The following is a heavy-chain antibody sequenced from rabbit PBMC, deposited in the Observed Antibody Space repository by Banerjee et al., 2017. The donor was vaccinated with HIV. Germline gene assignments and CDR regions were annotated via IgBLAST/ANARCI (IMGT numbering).Heavy chain of an antibody. CDR2: IYTGSGTI. J-gene: IGHJ3*01. CDR1: GFTISSYYY. V-gene: IGHV1S40*01. Sequence: QSLEESGGGLVQPEGSLTLTCTASGFTISSYYYMCWVRQAPGKGLEWIACIYTGSGTIYYASWAKGRFTISKTSSTTVTLQMTSLTAADTATYFCARDRAVGGAGSVYAWDLWGQGTLVTVS. D-gene: IGHD6-1*01. CDR3: ARDRAVGGAGSVYAWDL.